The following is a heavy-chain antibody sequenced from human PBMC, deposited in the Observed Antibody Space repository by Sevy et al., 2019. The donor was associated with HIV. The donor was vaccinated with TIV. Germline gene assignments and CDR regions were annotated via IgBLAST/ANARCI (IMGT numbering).Heavy chain of an antibody. Sequence: SETLSLTCTVSGGSIASLYWGWIRQPPGKGLEWIANIYYTGNANYNPSLKSRVTISLDTSKNHFSLRLSSVTAADTAIYYCAGENAWCRDYSWGQGTLVTVSS. CDR1: GGSIASLY. J-gene: IGHJ4*02. D-gene: IGHD2-15*01. V-gene: IGHV4-59*08. CDR3: AGENAWCRDYS. CDR2: IYYTGNA.